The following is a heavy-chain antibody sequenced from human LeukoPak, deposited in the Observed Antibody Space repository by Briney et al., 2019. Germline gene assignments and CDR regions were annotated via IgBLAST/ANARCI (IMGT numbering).Heavy chain of an antibody. Sequence: KPSETLSLTCAVYGGSFSGYYWSWIRQPPGKGPEWIGEINHSGSTNYNPSLKSRVTISVDTSKNQFSLKLSSVTAADTAVYYCARGRGPSYCSSTSCRYWPRWFDPWGQGTLVTVSS. D-gene: IGHD2-2*01. J-gene: IGHJ5*02. CDR3: ARGRGPSYCSSTSCRYWPRWFDP. CDR2: INHSGST. V-gene: IGHV4-34*01. CDR1: GGSFSGYY.